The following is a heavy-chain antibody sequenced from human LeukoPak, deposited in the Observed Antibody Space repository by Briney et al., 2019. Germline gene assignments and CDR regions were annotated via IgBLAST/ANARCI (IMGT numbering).Heavy chain of an antibody. V-gene: IGHV4-59*08. Sequence: SETLSLTCTVSGGSISSYYWSWIRQPPGKGLEWIGYIYYSGSTNHNPSLKSRVTISVDTSKNQFSLKLSSVTAADTAVYYCARPSGNTAAFDIWGQGTMVTVSS. J-gene: IGHJ3*02. CDR1: GGSISSYY. CDR3: ARPSGNTAAFDI. CDR2: IYYSGST. D-gene: IGHD4-23*01.